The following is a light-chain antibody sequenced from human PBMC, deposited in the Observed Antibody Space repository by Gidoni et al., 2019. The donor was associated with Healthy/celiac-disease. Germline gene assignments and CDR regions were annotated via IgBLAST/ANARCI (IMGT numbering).Light chain of an antibody. J-gene: IGKJ1*01. CDR1: QGISSY. CDR2: AAS. Sequence: DIQLTQSPSFLSASVGDRVTITCRASQGISSYLAWYQQNPGKAPKLLIYAASTLQSGVPSRFSGSGSGTEFTLTISSLQPEDFATYYCQQLNSYKTFGQGTKVEIK. V-gene: IGKV1-9*01. CDR3: QQLNSYKT.